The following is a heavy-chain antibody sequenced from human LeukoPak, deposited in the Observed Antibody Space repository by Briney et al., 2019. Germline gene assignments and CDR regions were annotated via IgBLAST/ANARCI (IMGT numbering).Heavy chain of an antibody. CDR1: GFTFTSYG. V-gene: IGHV3-30*02. CDR3: AKEELRRITMWGYMDV. CDR2: IRYDGSKK. J-gene: IGHJ6*03. Sequence: RAGGSLRLSCAASGFTFTSYGIHWVRQAPGKGLEWVAFIRYDGSKKYYADSVKGRFTISRDNSKNTLYLQMNSLSAEDTAFYYCAKEELRRITMWGYMDVWGKGTTVTISS. D-gene: IGHD3-10*02.